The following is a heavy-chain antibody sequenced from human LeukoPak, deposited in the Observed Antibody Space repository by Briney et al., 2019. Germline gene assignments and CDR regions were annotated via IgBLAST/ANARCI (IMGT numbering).Heavy chain of an antibody. CDR2: MSYDGSNK. CDR1: GFTFSNYA. D-gene: IGHD2-8*01. V-gene: IGHV3-30-3*01. Sequence: PGGSLRLSCAASGFTFSNYAIPWVRQAPGKGLEWVAVMSYDGSNKYYADSVKGRFTISRDTSKNTLYLQMTSLRAEDTAMYYCARDYCTNGVCYSFPDYWGQGTLVTVSS. CDR3: ARDYCTNGVCYSFPDY. J-gene: IGHJ4*02.